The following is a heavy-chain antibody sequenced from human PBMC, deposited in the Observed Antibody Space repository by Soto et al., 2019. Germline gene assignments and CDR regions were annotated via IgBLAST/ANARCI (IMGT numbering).Heavy chain of an antibody. D-gene: IGHD1-1*01. V-gene: IGHV5-51*01. CDR1: GYSFTSYW. J-gene: IGHJ6*02. Sequence: PGESLNISCKGSGYSFTSYWIGWVRQKPGKGLEWMGSIYPGDSDTRYSPSFQVQVTISADKSISAAYLQWSSLKASDTAMYDCARQTGSSFHYYYYGMDVWGQGTTVTVSS. CDR2: IYPGDSDT. CDR3: ARQTGSSFHYYYYGMDV.